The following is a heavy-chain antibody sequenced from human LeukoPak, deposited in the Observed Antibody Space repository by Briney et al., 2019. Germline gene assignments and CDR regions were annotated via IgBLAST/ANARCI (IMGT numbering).Heavy chain of an antibody. CDR3: ARSYYRSGYYFRMVEY. J-gene: IGHJ4*02. Sequence: GGSLRLSCAASGFIFSSYGMHWVRQAPGKGLEWVAVIWYDGSNKQYADSAKGRFTISRDNSKNTLYLEMNSLRAEDTAVYYCARSYYRSGYYFRMVEYWGQGTLVTVSS. V-gene: IGHV3-33*01. D-gene: IGHD3-22*01. CDR1: GFIFSSYG. CDR2: IWYDGSNK.